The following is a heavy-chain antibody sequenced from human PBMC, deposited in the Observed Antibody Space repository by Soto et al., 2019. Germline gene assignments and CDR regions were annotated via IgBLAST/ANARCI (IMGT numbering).Heavy chain of an antibody. CDR2: IGTAGDT. CDR1: GFTFSSYD. D-gene: IGHD4-17*01. CDR3: ARDSTVVYGDYVVSNGMDV. V-gene: IGHV3-13*04. J-gene: IGHJ6*02. Sequence: EVQLVESGGGLVQPGGSLRLSCAASGFTFSSYDMHWVRQATGKGLEWVSAIGTAGDTYYPGSVKGRFTISRENAMNCLXXQMNSLRAGDTAVYYCARDSTVVYGDYVVSNGMDVWGQGTTVTVSS.